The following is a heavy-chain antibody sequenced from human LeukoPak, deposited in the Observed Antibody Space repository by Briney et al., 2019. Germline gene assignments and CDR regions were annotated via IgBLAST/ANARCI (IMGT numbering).Heavy chain of an antibody. Sequence: ETLSLTCTVSGGSVSSGSYYWSWVRQAPGKGLEWVATMTHDGSDKYYLDSVNGRFTISRDSAKNSIHLQMNSLRVEDTATYYCAKGDLEYWGLGTLVTVSS. CDR1: GGSVSSGSYY. CDR2: MTHDGSDK. J-gene: IGHJ4*02. CDR3: AKGDLEY. V-gene: IGHV3-7*01.